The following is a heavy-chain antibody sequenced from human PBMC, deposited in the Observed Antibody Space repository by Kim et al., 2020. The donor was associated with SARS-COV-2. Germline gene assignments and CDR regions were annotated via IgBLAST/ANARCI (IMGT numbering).Heavy chain of an antibody. Sequence: TNYTQKLQGRVTMTTDTSTNTAYMELRSLRSDDTAVYYCARDLTLVRGFGYWGQGTLVTVSS. CDR2: T. V-gene: IGHV1-18*01. D-gene: IGHD3-10*01. J-gene: IGHJ4*02. CDR3: ARDLTLVRGFGY.